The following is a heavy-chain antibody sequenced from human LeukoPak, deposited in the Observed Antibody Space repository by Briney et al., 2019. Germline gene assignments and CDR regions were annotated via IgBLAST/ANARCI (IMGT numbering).Heavy chain of an antibody. Sequence: SGTLSLTCAVSGGSISSSNRWSWVRQPPGKGLEWIGEIYHSGSTNYNPSLKSRVTISVDKSKNQFSLKLSSVTAADTAVYYCAREGGPYRPLDYSGQGTLVTVAS. J-gene: IGHJ4*02. V-gene: IGHV4-4*02. CDR2: IYHSGST. CDR3: AREGGPYRPLDY. CDR1: GGSISSSNR.